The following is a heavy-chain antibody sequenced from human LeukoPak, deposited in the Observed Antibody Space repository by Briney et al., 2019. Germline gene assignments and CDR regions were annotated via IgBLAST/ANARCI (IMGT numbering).Heavy chain of an antibody. J-gene: IGHJ6*03. V-gene: IGHV4-39*07. Sequence: SETLSLTCTVSGGSISSSSYYWGWIRQPPGKGLEWIGSIYYSGSTNYNPSLKSRVTISVDTSKNQFSLKMSSVTAADTAVYYCARADSRLDNWGSLRLYYYMDVWGKGTTVTVSS. CDR2: IYYSGST. D-gene: IGHD7-27*01. CDR1: GGSISSSSYY. CDR3: ARADSRLDNWGSLRLYYYMDV.